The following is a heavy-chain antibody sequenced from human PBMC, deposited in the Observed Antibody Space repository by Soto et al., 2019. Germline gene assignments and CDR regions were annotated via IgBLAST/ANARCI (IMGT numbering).Heavy chain of an antibody. V-gene: IGHV3-7*05. J-gene: IGHJ6*02. D-gene: IGHD2-21*02. CDR1: GFAFSSYW. CDR3: ARAPQVTTFHYGMDV. CDR2: IEEDGNER. Sequence: VQLVESGGGLVQPGGSLRLSCTASGFAFSSYWMNWVRRAPGKGLEWVASIEEDGNERYYVDSVKGRFTISRDNAMNSVYLQMTRRRAEDTAIYYCARAPQVTTFHYGMDVSDQGTTVTVSS.